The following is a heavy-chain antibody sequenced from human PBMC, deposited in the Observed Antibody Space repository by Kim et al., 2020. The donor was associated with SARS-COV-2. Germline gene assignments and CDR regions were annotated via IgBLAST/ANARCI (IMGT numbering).Heavy chain of an antibody. CDR3: ASSSGYYPDAFDI. D-gene: IGHD3-22*01. Sequence: YSPSLRSRVTISVYTSKNQFSLKLSSVTAADTAVYYCASSSGYYPDAFDIWGQGTMVTVSS. V-gene: IGHV4-59*01. J-gene: IGHJ3*02.